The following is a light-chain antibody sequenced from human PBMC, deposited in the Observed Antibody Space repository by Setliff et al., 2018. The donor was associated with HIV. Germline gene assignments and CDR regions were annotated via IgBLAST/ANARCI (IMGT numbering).Light chain of an antibody. CDR2: DVT. CDR3: CSYAGSYTLV. Sequence: QSVLTQPRSVSGSPGQSVTISCTGTSSDIGGYNYVSWYQQHPGKAPKLMIYDVTKRPSGVPDRFSGSKSGNTASLTTSGLQADDEADYYCCSYAGSYTLVFGGGTKVTVL. J-gene: IGLJ2*01. V-gene: IGLV2-11*01. CDR1: SSDIGGYNY.